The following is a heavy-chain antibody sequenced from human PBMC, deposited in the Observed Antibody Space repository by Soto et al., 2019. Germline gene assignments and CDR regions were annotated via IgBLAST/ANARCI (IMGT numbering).Heavy chain of an antibody. V-gene: IGHV3-30*18. CDR1: GFTFSSYG. Sequence: QVQLVESGGGVVQPGRSLRLSCAASGFTFSSYGMHWVRQAPGKGLEWVAVISYDGSNKYYADSVKGRFTISRDNSKKPLYLQMNRLSAEDTAVYYCAKEGVQFGFWSGYSYDYYYMGVWGKGTTVTVSS. CDR3: AKEGVQFGFWSGYSYDYYYMGV. J-gene: IGHJ6*03. D-gene: IGHD3-3*01. CDR2: ISYDGSNK.